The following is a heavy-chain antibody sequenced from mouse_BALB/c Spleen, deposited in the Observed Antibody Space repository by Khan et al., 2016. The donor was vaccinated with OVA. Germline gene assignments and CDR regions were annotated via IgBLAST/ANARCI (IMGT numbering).Heavy chain of an antibody. Sequence: QVQLKQSGAELAKPGASVKMSCKASGYTFISYWMHWVKQRPGQGLEWIGYITPSTGYTEYNQKFKDKATLTSDKSSSTAYMQLSSLTSEDSAVYYCARAIFDGYPPCAYWGQGTLVTVSA. V-gene: IGHV1-7*01. CDR3: ARAIFDGYPPCAY. D-gene: IGHD2-3*01. CDR1: GYTFISYW. J-gene: IGHJ3*01. CDR2: ITPSTGYT.